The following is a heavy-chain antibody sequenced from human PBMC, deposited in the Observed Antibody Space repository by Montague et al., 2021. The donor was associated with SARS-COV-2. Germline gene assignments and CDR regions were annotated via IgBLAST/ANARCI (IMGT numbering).Heavy chain of an antibody. CDR2: IYYSGGA. Sequence: SETLSLTCTVSGGAIFTYYWSWIRQPPGKGLEWIGYIYYSGGARYNPSLKSRATISVDRSKNQFSLDLTSVTAADAAVYYCARTWNNWNDFAFDFWGQGTMLTVSS. J-gene: IGHJ3*01. V-gene: IGHV4-59*13. CDR3: ARTWNNWNDFAFDF. CDR1: GGAIFTYY. D-gene: IGHD1-1*01.